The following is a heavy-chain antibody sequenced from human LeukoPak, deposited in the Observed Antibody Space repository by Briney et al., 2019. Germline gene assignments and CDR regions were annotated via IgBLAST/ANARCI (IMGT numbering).Heavy chain of an antibody. CDR1: AGSISSGSYY. J-gene: IGHJ5*02. V-gene: IGHV4-61*02. CDR2: IYTSGST. Sequence: TLSLTCTVSAGSISSGSYYWSRIRQPAGKGLEWIGRIYTSGSTNYNPSLKSRVTISVDTSKNQFSLKLSSVTAADTAVYYCARQRWLQFNAWFDPWGQGTLVTVSS. CDR3: ARQRWLQFNAWFDP. D-gene: IGHD5-24*01.